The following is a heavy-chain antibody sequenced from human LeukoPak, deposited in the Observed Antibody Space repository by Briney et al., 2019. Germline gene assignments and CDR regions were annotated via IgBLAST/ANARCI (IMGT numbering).Heavy chain of an antibody. CDR1: GCTFTSYG. Sequence: ASVKVSCKASGCTFTSYGISWVRQAPGQGLEWMGWISAYNGNTNYAQKLQGRVTMTTDPSTSTSHMELRSLRSDDTAVYYCARDRIPTVTTSWGYGYWGQGTLVTVSS. CDR3: ARDRIPTVTTSWGYGY. J-gene: IGHJ4*02. CDR2: ISAYNGNT. V-gene: IGHV1-18*01. D-gene: IGHD4-11*01.